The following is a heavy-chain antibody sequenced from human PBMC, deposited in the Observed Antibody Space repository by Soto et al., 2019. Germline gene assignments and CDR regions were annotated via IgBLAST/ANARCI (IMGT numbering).Heavy chain of an antibody. D-gene: IGHD1-7*01. Sequence: QVQLVESGGGVVQPGGSLRLSCQASGFNFDNYGMHWVRQAPGKGLEWVAVITYDGSNKYYADSVKGRFTISRDNSKNTLSLHLNLLKPEDTAVYHCAKDRVGGTFYTPLGFWGQGTLVTVSS. CDR3: AKDRVGGTFYTPLGF. J-gene: IGHJ4*02. CDR2: ITYDGSNK. CDR1: GFNFDNYG. V-gene: IGHV3-30*18.